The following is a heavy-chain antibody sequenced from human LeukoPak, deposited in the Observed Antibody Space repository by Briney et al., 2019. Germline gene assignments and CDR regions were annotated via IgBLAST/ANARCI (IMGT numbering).Heavy chain of an antibody. CDR2: IRGKAYGGTT. CDR3: SRDGSGIHYGMGV. CDR1: GFTFCDYA. Sequence: GGSLRLSCTASGFTFCDYAMRWVRQAPGKGLEWVGFIRGKAYGGTTEYAASVRGRFTISRDDSKSIAYLQVNSLKTEDTAVYYCSRDGSGIHYGMGVWGQGTTVTVSS. V-gene: IGHV3-49*04. J-gene: IGHJ6*02. D-gene: IGHD1-26*01.